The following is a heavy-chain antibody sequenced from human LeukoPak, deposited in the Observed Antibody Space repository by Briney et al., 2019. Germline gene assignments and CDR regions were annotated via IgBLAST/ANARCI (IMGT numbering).Heavy chain of an antibody. CDR3: ARPGYCSGGSYYSNFDY. Sequence: GESLKISCKGSGYSFTSYWIGCVRQMPGKGLEWMGIIYPGDSDTRYSPSFQGQVTISADKSISTAYLQWSSLKASDTAMYYCARPGYCSGGSYYSNFDYWGQGTLVTVSS. V-gene: IGHV5-51*01. CDR1: GYSFTSYW. D-gene: IGHD2-15*01. CDR2: IYPGDSDT. J-gene: IGHJ4*02.